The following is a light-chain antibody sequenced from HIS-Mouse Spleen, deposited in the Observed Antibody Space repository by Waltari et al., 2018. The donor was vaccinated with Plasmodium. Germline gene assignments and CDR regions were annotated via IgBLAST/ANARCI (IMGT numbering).Light chain of an antibody. CDR1: ALPKKY. CDR2: EDS. CDR3: YSTDSSGNHRV. Sequence: SYELTQPPSVSVSPGQTARITCSGDALPKKYAYWYQQKSGQATGLVIYEDSKRPSGIPGRFSGSSSGTMATLTISGAQVEDEADYYCYSTDSSGNHRVFGGGTKLTVL. J-gene: IGLJ3*02. V-gene: IGLV3-10*01.